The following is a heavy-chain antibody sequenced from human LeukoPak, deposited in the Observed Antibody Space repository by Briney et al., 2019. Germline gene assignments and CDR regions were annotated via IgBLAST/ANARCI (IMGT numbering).Heavy chain of an antibody. CDR1: GFTFSSYG. V-gene: IGHV3-30*18. D-gene: IGHD3-22*01. J-gene: IGHJ4*02. Sequence: GGSLRLSCAASGFTFSSYGMHWVRQAPGKGLEWVAVISYDGSNKYYADSVKGRFTIYRDNSKNTLYLQMNSLRAEDTAVYYCAKPDRGGDSSGYPDYWGQGTLVTVSS. CDR3: AKPDRGGDSSGYPDY. CDR2: ISYDGSNK.